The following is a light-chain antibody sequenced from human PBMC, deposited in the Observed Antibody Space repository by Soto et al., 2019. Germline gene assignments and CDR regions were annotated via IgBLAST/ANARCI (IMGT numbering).Light chain of an antibody. J-gene: IGKJ4*01. CDR3: QQYDVWPLT. CDR1: QTFRNN. V-gene: IGKV3-15*01. CDR2: GAS. Sequence: EIVMTQSPATLSVSPGERATLSCRASQTFRNNLAWYQQKPGQAPRLLFYGASTRAADIPARFSGSGSGIEFTLTVSSLQSEVCAVYFCQQYDVWPLTFGGGTKVEI.